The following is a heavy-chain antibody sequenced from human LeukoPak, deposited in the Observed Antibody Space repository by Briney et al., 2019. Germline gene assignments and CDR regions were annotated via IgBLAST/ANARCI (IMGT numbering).Heavy chain of an antibody. CDR3: ARLGDIDAFDI. CDR2: IYSGGST. J-gene: IGHJ3*02. D-gene: IGHD2-21*02. Sequence: GGSLRLSCAASGFTVSSNYMSWVRQAPGKGLEWVSVIYSGGSTYYADSVKGRFTISRDNSKNTLYLQMNSLRAEDAAVYYCARLGDIDAFDIWGQGTMVTVSS. V-gene: IGHV3-53*01. CDR1: GFTVSSNY.